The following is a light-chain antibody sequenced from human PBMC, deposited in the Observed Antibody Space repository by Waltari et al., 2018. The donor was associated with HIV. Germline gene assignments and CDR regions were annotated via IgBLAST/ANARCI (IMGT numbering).Light chain of an antibody. CDR2: YVT. CDR1: SSDIGGYDY. J-gene: IGLJ3*02. Sequence: QSALTQPASVSGSLGQSITFSCTGTSSDIGGYDYVSWYQQPPGKATKIIIFYVTNRPSGVSDRVSGSKSGNTASLTISGLQAEDEADYYCTSFTSSSAWLFGGGTKLTVL. V-gene: IGLV2-14*03. CDR3: TSFTSSSAWL.